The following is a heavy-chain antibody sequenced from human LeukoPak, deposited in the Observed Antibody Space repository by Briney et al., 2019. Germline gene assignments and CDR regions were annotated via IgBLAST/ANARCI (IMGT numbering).Heavy chain of an antibody. V-gene: IGHV3-21*01. CDR2: VSSSSTYI. Sequence: PGGSLRLSCAASGFTFDDYAMHWVRQAPGKGLEWVSSVSSSSTYIYYVDSVKGRFTISRDNAKNSLYLQMNSLRAEDTAVYYCAREGDLWSGYPYSFDYWGRGTLVTVSS. J-gene: IGHJ4*02. D-gene: IGHD3-3*01. CDR3: AREGDLWSGYPYSFDY. CDR1: GFTFDDYA.